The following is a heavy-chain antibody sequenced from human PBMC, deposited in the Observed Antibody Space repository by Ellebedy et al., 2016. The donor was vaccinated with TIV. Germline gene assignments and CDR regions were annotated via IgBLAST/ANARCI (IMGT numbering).Heavy chain of an antibody. CDR2: INEDGTKK. V-gene: IGHV3-7*04. Sequence: GESLKISCADSGSTFSSYWMTWVRQPPGKGLEWVANINEDGTKKHYVDSVRGRFTISRDYAGNSLFLQMNSLGAEDTAVYYCAKEVYGDHPGYYNYGMDVWGQGTTVTVS. D-gene: IGHD4-17*01. CDR1: GSTFSSYW. J-gene: IGHJ6*02. CDR3: AKEVYGDHPGYYNYGMDV.